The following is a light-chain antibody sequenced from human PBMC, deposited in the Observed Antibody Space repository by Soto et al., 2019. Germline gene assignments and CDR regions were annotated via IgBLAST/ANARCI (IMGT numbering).Light chain of an antibody. CDR3: QSYDRSLSVV. V-gene: IGLV1-40*01. CDR1: SSNIGAGYD. Sequence: QSVLTQPPSVSGAPGQRVTISCTGSSSNIGAGYDVHWYQQLPGTAPKLLIYGNSNRPSGVPDRFSGSKFGTSASLAITGLQVEDEADYYCQSYDRSLSVVFGGGTKLTVL. CDR2: GNS. J-gene: IGLJ2*01.